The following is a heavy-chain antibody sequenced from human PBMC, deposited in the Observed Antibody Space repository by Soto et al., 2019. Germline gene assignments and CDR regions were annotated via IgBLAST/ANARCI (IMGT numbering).Heavy chain of an antibody. Sequence: GGSLRLSCAASGFTFSSYGMHWVRQAPGKGLEWVAVIWYDGSNKYYADSVKGRFTISRDNSKNTLYLQMNSLRAEDTAVYYCARDPYYYDSSGYFYYWGQGTLVT. CDR3: ARDPYYYDSSGYFYY. CDR2: IWYDGSNK. CDR1: GFTFSSYG. D-gene: IGHD3-22*01. J-gene: IGHJ4*02. V-gene: IGHV3-33*01.